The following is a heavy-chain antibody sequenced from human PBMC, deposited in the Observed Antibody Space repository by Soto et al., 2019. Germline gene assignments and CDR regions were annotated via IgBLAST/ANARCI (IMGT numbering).Heavy chain of an antibody. Sequence: SETLSLTCAVYGGSFSGYYWSWIRQPPGKGLEWIGEINHSGSTNYNPSLKSRVTISVDTSKNQFSLKLSSVTAADTAVYYCARGSPPVAGTRNFDYWGPGTLVTVSS. CDR3: ARGSPPVAGTRNFDY. CDR2: INHSGST. V-gene: IGHV4-34*01. D-gene: IGHD6-19*01. CDR1: GGSFSGYY. J-gene: IGHJ4*02.